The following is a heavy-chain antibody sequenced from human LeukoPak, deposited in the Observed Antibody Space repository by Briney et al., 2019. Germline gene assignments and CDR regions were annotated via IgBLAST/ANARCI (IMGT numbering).Heavy chain of an antibody. D-gene: IGHD3-9*01. CDR2: LSKSGNT. V-gene: IGHV4-59*01. J-gene: IGHJ3*02. CDR1: GGSISSYY. CDR3: ARARYVNSFYAFDI. Sequence: SPSETLSLTCTVSGGSISSYYWSWIRLPPGKGLEWIGYLSKSGNTNYSPSLKSRVTIFGDTSKNQFFLKLSSVTAADTAVYYCARARYVNSFYAFDIWGQGTLATVSS.